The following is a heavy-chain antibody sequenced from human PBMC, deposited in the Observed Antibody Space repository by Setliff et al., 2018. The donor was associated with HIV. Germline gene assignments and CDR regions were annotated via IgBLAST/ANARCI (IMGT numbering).Heavy chain of an antibody. CDR3: ARSPAAEGY. V-gene: IGHV4-39*01. Sequence: SGPTLVNPTQTLTLTCTFSGFSLMSGVGVGWIRQPPGKGLEWIGNIFYSGHTYYNPSLRSRVTISVDTSKNQFSLNLRSVTAADTAVYYCARSPAAEGYWGQGTLVTVSS. CDR2: IFYSGHT. CDR1: GFSLMSGVGV. D-gene: IGHD6-13*01. J-gene: IGHJ4*02.